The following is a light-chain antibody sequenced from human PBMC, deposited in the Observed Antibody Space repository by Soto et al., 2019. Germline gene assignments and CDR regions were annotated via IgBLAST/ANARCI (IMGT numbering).Light chain of an antibody. CDR1: QGIGNY. CDR2: GAS. Sequence: DIQMTQSPSSLSASVGDRITITCRASQGIGNYLAWYQQKPGNVPKLLIYGASTLQSGVPSRFSGSGSGTDFTLTISSLQPEDVASYYYQNYNSYSPLTFGPETKVDF. V-gene: IGKV1-27*01. J-gene: IGKJ3*01. CDR3: QNYNSYSPLT.